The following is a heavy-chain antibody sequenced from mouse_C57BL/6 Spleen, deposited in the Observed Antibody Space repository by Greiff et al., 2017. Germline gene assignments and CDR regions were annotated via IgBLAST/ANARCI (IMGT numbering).Heavy chain of an antibody. D-gene: IGHD1-1*01. CDR3: AIITTVVATDYAMDY. Sequence: QVQLKQSGAELVKPGASVKMSCKASGYTFTSYWITWVKQRPGQGLEWIGDIYPGSGSTNYNEKFKSKATLTVDTSSSTAYMQLSSLTSEDSAVYYCAIITTVVATDYAMDYWGQGTSVTVSS. J-gene: IGHJ4*01. V-gene: IGHV1-55*01. CDR2: IYPGSGST. CDR1: GYTFTSYW.